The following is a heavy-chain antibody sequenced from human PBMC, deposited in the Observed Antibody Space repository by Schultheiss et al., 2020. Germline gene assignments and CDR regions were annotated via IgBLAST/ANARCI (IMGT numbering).Heavy chain of an antibody. J-gene: IGHJ5*02. CDR2: INHSGST. CDR1: GGSFSGYY. D-gene: IGHD2-21*02. V-gene: IGHV4-34*01. CDR3: ATSPGRAYCGGDCFSGWFDP. Sequence: SETLSLTCAVYGGSFSGYYWSWIRQPPGKGLEWIGEINHSGSTNYNPSLKSRVTISVDTSKNRFSLRLSSVTAADTAVYYCATSPGRAYCGGDCFSGWFDPWGQGTLVTVSS.